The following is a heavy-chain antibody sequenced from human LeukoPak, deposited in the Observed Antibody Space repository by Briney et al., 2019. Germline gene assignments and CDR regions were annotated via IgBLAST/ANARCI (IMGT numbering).Heavy chain of an antibody. D-gene: IGHD5-24*01. CDR1: GCSISSYY. CDR3: ARVMRGDGYNYDY. J-gene: IGHJ4*02. Sequence: PSETLSLTCTVSGCSISSYYWSWFRQPPGKGLEWIGYIYYSGSTNYNPSLKSRVTISVDTSKNQFSLKLSSVTAADTAVYYCARVMRGDGYNYDYWGQGTLVTVSS. V-gene: IGHV4-59*01. CDR2: IYYSGST.